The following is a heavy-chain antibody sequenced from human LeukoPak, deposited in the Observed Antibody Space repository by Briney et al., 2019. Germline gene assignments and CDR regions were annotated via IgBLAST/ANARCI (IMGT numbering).Heavy chain of an antibody. CDR3: TRPPYCGGDCYQYSYYYGMDV. Sequence: GGSLRLSCAASGFTFSSYAMSWVRQAPGKGLEWVGFIRSKAYGGTTEYAASVKGRFTISRDDSKSIAYLQMNSLKTEDTAVYYCTRPPYCGGDCYQYSYYYGMDVWGQGTTVTVSS. V-gene: IGHV3-49*04. CDR1: GFTFSSYA. J-gene: IGHJ6*02. D-gene: IGHD2-21*02. CDR2: IRSKAYGGTT.